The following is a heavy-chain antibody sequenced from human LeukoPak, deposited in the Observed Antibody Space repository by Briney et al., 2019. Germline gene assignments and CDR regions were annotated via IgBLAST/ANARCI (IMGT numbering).Heavy chain of an antibody. CDR1: GYTFTSYG. J-gene: IGHJ6*02. V-gene: IGHV1-18*01. Sequence: ASVKVSCKASGYTFTSYGISWVRQAPGQGLEWMGWISAYNGNTNYAQKLQGRVTMTRNTSISTAYMELSSLRSEDTAVYYCAREDYDILTGYPMGMDVWGQGTTVTVSS. D-gene: IGHD3-9*01. CDR3: AREDYDILTGYPMGMDV. CDR2: ISAYNGNT.